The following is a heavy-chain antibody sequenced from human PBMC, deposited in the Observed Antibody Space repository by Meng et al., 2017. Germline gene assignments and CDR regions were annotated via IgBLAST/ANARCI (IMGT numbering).Heavy chain of an antibody. CDR2: INTNTGNP. Sequence: ASVKVSCKASGYTFTSYAMNWVRQAPGQGLEWMGWINTNTGNPTYAQGFTGRFVFSLDTSVSTAYLQISCLKAEDTAVYYCARGRDTAMVTRALGYWGQGTLVTVSS. V-gene: IGHV7-4-1*02. CDR3: ARGRDTAMVTRALGY. D-gene: IGHD5-18*01. J-gene: IGHJ4*02. CDR1: GYTFTSYA.